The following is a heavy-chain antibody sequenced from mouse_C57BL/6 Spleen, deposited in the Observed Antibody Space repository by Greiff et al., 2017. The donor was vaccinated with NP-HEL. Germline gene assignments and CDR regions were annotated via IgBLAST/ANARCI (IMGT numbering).Heavy chain of an antibody. Sequence: EVMLVESEGGLVQPGSSMKLSCTASGFTFSDYYMAWVRQVPEKGLEWVANINYDGSSTYYLDSLKSRFIISRDNAKNILYLQMSSLKSEDTATYYCAREGELRYGKRNWFAYWGQGTLVTVSA. CDR1: GFTFSDYY. CDR3: AREGELRYGKRNWFAY. D-gene: IGHD1-1*01. J-gene: IGHJ3*01. V-gene: IGHV5-16*01. CDR2: INYDGSST.